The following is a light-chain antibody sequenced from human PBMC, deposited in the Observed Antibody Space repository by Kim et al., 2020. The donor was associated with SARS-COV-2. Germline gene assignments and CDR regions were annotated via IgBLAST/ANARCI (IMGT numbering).Light chain of an antibody. Sequence: DIVMTQSPDSLAVSLGERATINCKSSQSVLYSSNNKTYLAWYQQKPGQPPKLLIYWASTRESGVPDRFSGSGSGTDFTLTISSLQAEDVAVYYCQLYYSTPFTFGPGTKVDIK. CDR2: WAS. J-gene: IGKJ3*01. CDR1: QSVLYSSNNKTY. CDR3: QLYYSTPFT. V-gene: IGKV4-1*01.